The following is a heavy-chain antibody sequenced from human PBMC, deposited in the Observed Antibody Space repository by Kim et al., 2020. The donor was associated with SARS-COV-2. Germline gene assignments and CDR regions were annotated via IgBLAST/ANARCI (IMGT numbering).Heavy chain of an antibody. Sequence: GGSLRLSCAASGFTFSSYDMHWVRQATGKGLEWVSAIGTAGDTYYPGSVKGRFTISRENAKNSLYLQMNSLRAGDTAVYYCARGMKYSSSAYYGMDVWGQGTTVTVSS. CDR1: GFTFSSYD. CDR2: IGTAGDT. D-gene: IGHD6-6*01. V-gene: IGHV3-13*01. CDR3: ARGMKYSSSAYYGMDV. J-gene: IGHJ6*02.